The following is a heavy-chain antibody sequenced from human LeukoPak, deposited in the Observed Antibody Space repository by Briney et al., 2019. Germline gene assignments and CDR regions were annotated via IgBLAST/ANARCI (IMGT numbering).Heavy chain of an antibody. D-gene: IGHD3-10*01. CDR1: GGSIRSTSYY. CDR2: MYYSGSA. CDR3: STGMLRGLAPVFLDY. V-gene: IGHV4-39*07. J-gene: IGHJ4*02. Sequence: SETLSLTCIVSGGSIRSTSYYWGWIRQPPGKGLDWIASMYYSGSAYYNPSLKSRVTISLDTSKNQFSLNLRSVTAADTAVYYCSTGMLRGLAPVFLDYWGQGTLVTVSS.